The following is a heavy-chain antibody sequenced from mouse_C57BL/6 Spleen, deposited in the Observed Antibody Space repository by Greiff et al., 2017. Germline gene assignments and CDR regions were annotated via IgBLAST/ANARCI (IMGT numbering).Heavy chain of an antibody. V-gene: IGHV1-42*01. CDR3: ARGVYYDHYFDY. Sequence: EVQLQQSGPELVKPGASVKISCKASGYSFTGYYMNWVKQSPEKSLEWIGEINPSTGGTTYNQKFKAKATLTVDKSSSTAYMQLKSLTSEDSAVYYCARGVYYDHYFDYWGQGTTLTVSS. CDR1: GYSFTGYY. CDR2: INPSTGGT. D-gene: IGHD2-4*01. J-gene: IGHJ2*01.